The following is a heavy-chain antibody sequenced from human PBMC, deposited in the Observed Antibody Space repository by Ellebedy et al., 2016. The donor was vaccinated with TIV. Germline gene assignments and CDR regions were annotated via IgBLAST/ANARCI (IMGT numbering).Heavy chain of an antibody. J-gene: IGHJ4*02. CDR2: INQDGSEK. Sequence: GESLKISCAASGFTFSNYWMTWVRQAPGKGLEWVANINQDGSEKYYMDSVKGRFSISRDNAKNSLYVQMNSLRDEDTAVYYCARDQWLGRAYYFDSWGQGTLVTVSS. V-gene: IGHV3-7*01. D-gene: IGHD6-19*01. CDR3: ARDQWLGRAYYFDS. CDR1: GFTFSNYW.